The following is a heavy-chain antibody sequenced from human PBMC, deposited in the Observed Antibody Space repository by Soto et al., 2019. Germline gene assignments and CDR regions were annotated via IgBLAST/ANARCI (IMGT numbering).Heavy chain of an antibody. CDR3: ARDVPGCSGGSCYPYYYYGMDV. CDR1: GFTFSSYA. J-gene: IGHJ6*02. Sequence: HPGGSLRLSCAASGFTFSSYAMHWVRQAPGKGLEWVAVISYDGSNKYYADSVKGRFTISRDNSKNTLYLQMNSLRAEDTAVYYCARDVPGCSGGSCYPYYYYGMDVWGQGTTVTSP. D-gene: IGHD2-15*01. CDR2: ISYDGSNK. V-gene: IGHV3-30-3*01.